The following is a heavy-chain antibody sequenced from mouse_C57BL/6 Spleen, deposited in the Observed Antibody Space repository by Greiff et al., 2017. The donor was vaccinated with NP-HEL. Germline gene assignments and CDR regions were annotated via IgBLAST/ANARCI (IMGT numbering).Heavy chain of an antibody. CDR2: ISDGGSYT. J-gene: IGHJ4*01. CDR1: GFTFSSYA. Sequence: EVKLVESGGGLVKPGGSLKLSCAASGFTFSSYAMSWVRQTPEKRLEWVATISDGGSYTYYPDNVKGRFTISRDNAKNNLYLQMSHLKSEDTAMYYCARDNWSRAMDYWGQGTSVTVSS. V-gene: IGHV5-4*01. D-gene: IGHD4-1*01. CDR3: ARDNWSRAMDY.